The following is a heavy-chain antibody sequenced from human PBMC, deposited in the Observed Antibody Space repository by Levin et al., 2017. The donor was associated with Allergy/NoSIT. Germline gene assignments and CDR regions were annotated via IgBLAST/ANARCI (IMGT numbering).Heavy chain of an antibody. CDR1: GFTFSGFG. CDR2: ISYDGDIK. CDR3: AKDQSSGYFSFIDY. J-gene: IGHJ4*02. V-gene: IGHV3-30*18. D-gene: IGHD3-22*01. Sequence: SCAASGFTFSGFGMHWVRQAPGKGLAWVAVISYDGDIKYYVDSVKGRFTISRDNSKNTLYLQMNSLGAEDTAVYYCAKDQSSGYFSFIDYWGQGTLVTVSS.